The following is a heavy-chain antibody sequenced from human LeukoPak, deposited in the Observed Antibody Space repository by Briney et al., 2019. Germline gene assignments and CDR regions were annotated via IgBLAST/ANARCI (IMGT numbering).Heavy chain of an antibody. CDR1: GSTFSSYS. J-gene: IGHJ3*02. V-gene: IGHV3-21*01. CDR3: ARDKGRFLEWLGDAFDI. D-gene: IGHD3-3*01. Sequence: GGSLRLSCAASGSTFSSYSMNWVRQAPGKGLEWVSSISSSSSYIYYADSVKGRFTISRDNAKNSLYLQMNSLRAEDTAVYYCARDKGRFLEWLGDAFDIWGQGTMVTVSS. CDR2: ISSSSSYI.